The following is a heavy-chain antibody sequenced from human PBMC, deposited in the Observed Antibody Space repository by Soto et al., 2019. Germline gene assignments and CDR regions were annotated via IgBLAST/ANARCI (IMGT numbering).Heavy chain of an antibody. V-gene: IGHV1-3*01. CDR3: ARVGRFTGTTVWFDP. CDR1: GYTFTSYA. J-gene: IGHJ5*02. CDR2: INAGNGNT. D-gene: IGHD1-7*01. Sequence: GASVKVSCKASGYTFTSYAMHWVRQAPGQRLEWMGWINAGNGNTKYSQKFQGRVTITRDTSASTAYMELSSLRSEDTAVYYCARVGRFTGTTVWFDPWGQGTLVTVSS.